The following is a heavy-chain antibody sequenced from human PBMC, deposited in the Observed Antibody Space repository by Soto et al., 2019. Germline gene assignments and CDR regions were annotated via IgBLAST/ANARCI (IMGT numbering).Heavy chain of an antibody. J-gene: IGHJ4*02. D-gene: IGHD1-26*01. Sequence: SETLSLTCTVSGGTISSWYWSWIRQPPGEGLEWIGYIYYSGSTNCNPSLKSRVTISVDTSKNQFSLKLSSVTAADTAVYYCARRYGSAIDYWGQGTLVTVS. CDR3: ARRYGSAIDY. CDR2: IYYSGST. CDR1: GGTISSWY. V-gene: IGHV4-59*08.